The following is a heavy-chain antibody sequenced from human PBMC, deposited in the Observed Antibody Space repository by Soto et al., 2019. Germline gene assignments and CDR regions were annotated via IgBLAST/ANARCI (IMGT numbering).Heavy chain of an antibody. J-gene: IGHJ6*02. CDR2: ISGSGGST. CDR1: GFTFSSYA. V-gene: IGHV3-23*01. CDR3: AKDLADWSGYPDEPYYYYGMDV. Sequence: PGGSLRLSCAASGFTFSSYAMSWVRQAPGKGLEWVSAISGSGGSTYYADSVKGRFTISRDNSKNTLYLQMNSLRAEDTAVYYCAKDLADWSGYPDEPYYYYGMDVWGQGTTVTVSS. D-gene: IGHD3-3*01.